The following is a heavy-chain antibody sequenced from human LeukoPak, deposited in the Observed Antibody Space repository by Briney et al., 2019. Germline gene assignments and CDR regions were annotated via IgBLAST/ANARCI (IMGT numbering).Heavy chain of an antibody. J-gene: IGHJ3*02. CDR3: AREVNYYDSSEDVFDI. Sequence: GASVKVSCKASGGTFSSYAISWVRQAPGQGLEWMGGIIPIFGTANYAQKFQGRVTITADESTSTAYMELSSLRSEDTAVYYCAREVNYYDSSEDVFDIWGQGTMVTVSS. CDR1: GGTFSSYA. D-gene: IGHD3-22*01. CDR2: IIPIFGTA. V-gene: IGHV1-69*13.